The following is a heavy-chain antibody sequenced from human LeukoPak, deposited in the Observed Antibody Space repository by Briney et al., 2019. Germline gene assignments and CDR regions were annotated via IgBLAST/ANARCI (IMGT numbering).Heavy chain of an antibody. D-gene: IGHD3-10*01. J-gene: IGHJ4*02. CDR1: GGSISSSSYY. CDR3: ARHADSGFRELAFDY. Sequence: SETLSLTCTVSGGSISSSSYYWGWIRQPPGKGLEWIGSIYYSGSTYYNPSLKSRVTISVDTSKNQFSLKLSSVTAADTAVYYCARHADSGFRELAFDYWGQGTLVTVSS. CDR2: IYYSGST. V-gene: IGHV4-39*01.